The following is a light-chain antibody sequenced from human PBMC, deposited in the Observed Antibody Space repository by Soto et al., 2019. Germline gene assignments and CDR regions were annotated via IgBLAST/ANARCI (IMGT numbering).Light chain of an antibody. V-gene: IGLV4-69*01. Sequence: QSVLTQSPSASASLGASVKLTCTLSSGHSSYAIAWHQQQPEKGPRYLMKLNSDGSHSKGDGIPDRFSGSSSGAERYLTISSLQYEDEADYYCQTWGTGIPGVFGGGTKLTVL. CDR3: QTWGTGIPGV. CDR2: LNSDGSH. CDR1: SGHSSYA. J-gene: IGLJ3*02.